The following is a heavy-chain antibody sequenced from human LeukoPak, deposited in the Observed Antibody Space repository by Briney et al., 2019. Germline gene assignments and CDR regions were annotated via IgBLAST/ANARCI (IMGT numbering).Heavy chain of an antibody. CDR1: NDSISSGRYY. D-gene: IGHD5-24*01. CDR3: ARDRTGWLQADY. CDR2: IYTIGST. Sequence: SETLSLTCSVSNDSISSGRYYWIWTRQPAGKGLEWIGRIYTIGSTNYNPSLKSRVIISVDTSKNQFSLSLSSVTAADTAVYYCARDRTGWLQADYWGPGTLVTVSS. J-gene: IGHJ4*02. V-gene: IGHV4-61*02.